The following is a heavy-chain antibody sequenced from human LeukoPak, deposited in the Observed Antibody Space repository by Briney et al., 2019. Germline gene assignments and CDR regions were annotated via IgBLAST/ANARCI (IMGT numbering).Heavy chain of an antibody. CDR2: IGIGGGGT. V-gene: IGHV3-23*01. J-gene: IGHJ5*02. D-gene: IGHD6-13*01. CDR3: ARCMVLSQGWCNWLDP. CDR1: GFDLTTYA. Sequence: GGSLRLSCAASGFDLTTYAMTWVRQAPAKGLEWVSSIGIGGGGTYYADSVKGRFTISRDNSENTLHLQMNNLRVEDTARYFCARCMVLSQGWCNWLDPWGQGTLVTVSS.